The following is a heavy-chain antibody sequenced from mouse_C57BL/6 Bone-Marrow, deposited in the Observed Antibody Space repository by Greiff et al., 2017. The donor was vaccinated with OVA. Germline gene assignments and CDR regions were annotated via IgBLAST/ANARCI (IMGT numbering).Heavy chain of an antibody. V-gene: IGHV5-9*01. Sequence: DVHLVESGGGLVKPGGSLKLSCAASGFTFSSYTMSWVRQTPEKRLEWVATISGGGGNTYYPDSVKGRFTISRDNAKNTLYLQMSSLRSEDTALYYCARHDSSGYVRFAYWGQGTLVTVSA. CDR3: ARHDSSGYVRFAY. D-gene: IGHD3-2*02. J-gene: IGHJ3*01. CDR1: GFTFSSYT. CDR2: ISGGGGNT.